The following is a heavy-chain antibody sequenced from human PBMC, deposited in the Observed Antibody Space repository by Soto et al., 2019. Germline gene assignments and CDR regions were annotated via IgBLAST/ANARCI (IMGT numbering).Heavy chain of an antibody. CDR3: ARAGYGSGSYYPRYYYYYGMDV. CDR2: IYYSGST. J-gene: IGHJ6*02. D-gene: IGHD3-10*01. CDR1: GGSISSSSYY. V-gene: IGHV4-39*01. Sequence: PSETLSLTCTVSGGSISSSSYYWGWIRQPPGKGLEWIGSIYYSGSTYYNPSLKSRVTISVDTSKNQFSLKLSSVTAADTAVYYCARAGYGSGSYYPRYYYYYGMDVWGQGTTVTVSS.